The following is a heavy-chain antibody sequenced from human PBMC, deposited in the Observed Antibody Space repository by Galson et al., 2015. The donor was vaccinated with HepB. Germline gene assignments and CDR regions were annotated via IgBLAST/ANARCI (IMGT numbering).Heavy chain of an antibody. V-gene: IGHV3-48*02. J-gene: IGHJ6*02. Sequence: SLRLSCAASGFTFSSNSMNWVRQAPGKGLEWVSYISSRSSTIYYADSVKGRFTISRDNAKNSLYLQMNSLRDEDTAVYYCARESPAYYDILTGYSYYYYGMDVWGQGTTVTVSS. CDR3: ARESPAYYDILTGYSYYYYGMDV. CDR2: ISSRSSTI. CDR1: GFTFSSNS. D-gene: IGHD3-9*01.